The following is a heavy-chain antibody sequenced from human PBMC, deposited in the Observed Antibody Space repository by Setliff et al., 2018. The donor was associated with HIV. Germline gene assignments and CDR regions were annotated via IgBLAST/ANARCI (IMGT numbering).Heavy chain of an antibody. Sequence: GGSLRLSCAASGFTFSSYSMNWVRQAPGKGLEWVSYISSSSSYIYYADSVKGRVTISRDNAKNSLYLQMNSLRAEDTAVYYCARDGAYYYDSSGHYRYYFDYWGQGTLVIVSS. J-gene: IGHJ4*02. CDR3: ARDGAYYYDSSGHYRYYFDY. D-gene: IGHD3-22*01. CDR2: ISSSSSYI. CDR1: GFTFSSYS. V-gene: IGHV3-21*01.